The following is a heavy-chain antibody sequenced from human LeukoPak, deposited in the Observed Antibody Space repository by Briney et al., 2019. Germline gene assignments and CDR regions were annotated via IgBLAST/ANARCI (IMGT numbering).Heavy chain of an antibody. J-gene: IGHJ4*02. V-gene: IGHV1-69*13. CDR3: ARIFPAYSSGWSYFDY. CDR2: IIPIFGTA. Sequence: ASVKVSCKASGGTFSSYAISWVRQAPGQGLEWMGGIIPIFGTANYAQKFQGRVTITADESTSTAYMELSSLRSEDTAVYYCARIFPAYSSGWSYFDYWGQGTLVTVSS. D-gene: IGHD6-19*01. CDR1: GGTFSSYA.